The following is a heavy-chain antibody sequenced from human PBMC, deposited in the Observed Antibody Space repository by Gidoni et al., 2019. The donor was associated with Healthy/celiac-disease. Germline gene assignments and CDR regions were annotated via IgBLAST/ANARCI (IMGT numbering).Heavy chain of an antibody. CDR2: ISAYNGNT. CDR3: ARDWGYCSGGSCYGYYYYGMDV. V-gene: IGHV1-18*01. J-gene: IGHJ6*02. Sequence: QVQLVQSGAEVKKPGASVKVSCKASGYTFTSYGISWVRQAPGQGLYWMGWISAYNGNTNYAQKLQGRVTMTTDTSTSTAYMELRSLRSDDTAVYYCARDWGYCSGGSCYGYYYYGMDVWGQGTTVTVSS. CDR1: GYTFTSYG. D-gene: IGHD2-15*01.